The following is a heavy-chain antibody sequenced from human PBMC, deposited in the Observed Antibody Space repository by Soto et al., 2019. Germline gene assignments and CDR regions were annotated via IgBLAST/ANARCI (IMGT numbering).Heavy chain of an antibody. D-gene: IGHD2-21*02. V-gene: IGHV4-31*03. CDR1: GGSISSGGYY. CDR2: IYYSGST. Sequence: QVQLQESGPGLVKPSQTLSLTCTVSGGSISSGGYYWSWIRQHPGKGLEWMGYIYYSGSTYYNPSLKSRVTISVDTSKTQFSLKPSSVTAADTAVYYCARVCGGDCHYGMEVWGQGTTVTVSS. CDR3: ARVCGGDCHYGMEV. J-gene: IGHJ6*02.